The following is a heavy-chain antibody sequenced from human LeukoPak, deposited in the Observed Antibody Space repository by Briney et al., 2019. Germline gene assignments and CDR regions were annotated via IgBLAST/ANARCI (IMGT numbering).Heavy chain of an antibody. V-gene: IGHV4-59*01. Sequence: SETLSLTCTVSGGSISSYYWSWIRQPPGKGVEWIGYIYYSGSTNYNPSLRSRVTISVDTSKNQFSLKLSSVTAADTAVYYCAMGCSGGSCYSGNWFDPWGQGTLVTVSS. CDR1: GGSISSYY. CDR2: IYYSGST. J-gene: IGHJ5*02. CDR3: AMGCSGGSCYSGNWFDP. D-gene: IGHD2-15*01.